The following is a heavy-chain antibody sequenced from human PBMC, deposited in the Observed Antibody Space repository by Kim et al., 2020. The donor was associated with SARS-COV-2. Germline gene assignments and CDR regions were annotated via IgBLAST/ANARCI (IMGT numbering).Heavy chain of an antibody. V-gene: IGHV4-4*02. CDR1: GGSISSSNW. J-gene: IGHJ4*02. Sequence: SETLSLTCAVSGGSISSSNWWSWVRQPPGKGLEWIGEIYHSGSTNYNPSLKSRVTISVDKSKNQFSLKLSSVTAADTAVYYCARDVGDYVWGSYRQSHFDYWGQGTLVTVSS. D-gene: IGHD3-16*02. CDR2: IYHSGST. CDR3: ARDVGDYVWGSYRQSHFDY.